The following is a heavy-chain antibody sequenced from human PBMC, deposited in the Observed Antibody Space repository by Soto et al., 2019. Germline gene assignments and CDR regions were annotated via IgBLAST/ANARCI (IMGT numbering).Heavy chain of an antibody. D-gene: IGHD6-6*01. V-gene: IGHV4-59*12. J-gene: IGHJ5*02. CDR2: IYYSGST. CDR1: GGSISSYY. Sequence: SETLSLTCTVSGGSISSYYWSWIRQPPGKGLEWIGYIYYSGSTNYNPSLKSRVTISVDTSKNQFSLKLTSVTAADTAVYYCARERPDGARLDPWGQGTLVTVSS. CDR3: ARERPDGARLDP.